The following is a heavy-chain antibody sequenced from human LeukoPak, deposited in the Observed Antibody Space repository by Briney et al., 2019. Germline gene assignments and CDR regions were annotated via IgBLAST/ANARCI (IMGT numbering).Heavy chain of an antibody. CDR1: GGSFSGYY. CDR2: INHSGST. D-gene: IGHD5-12*01. J-gene: IGHJ4*02. V-gene: IGHV4-34*01. Sequence: SETLSLTCAVYGGSFSGYYWSWIRQPPGKGLEWIGEINHSGSTNYNPSLKSRVTISVDTSKNQFPLKLSSVTAADTAVYYCARGKWLRLYYFDYWGQGTLVTVSS. CDR3: ARGKWLRLYYFDY.